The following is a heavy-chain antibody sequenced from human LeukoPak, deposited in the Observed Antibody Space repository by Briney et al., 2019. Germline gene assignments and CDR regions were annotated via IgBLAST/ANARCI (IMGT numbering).Heavy chain of an antibody. CDR1: GGSISSYY. Sequence: PSDTLSLTCTVSGGSISSYYWSWIRQPPGKGLEWIWYIYYSGSTNYNPSLKSRVTISVDTSKNQFSLKLSSVTAADTAVYYCARARVITHDFDYWGQGTLVTVSS. V-gene: IGHV4-59*07. CDR2: IYYSGST. J-gene: IGHJ4*02. CDR3: ARARVITHDFDY. D-gene: IGHD4-17*01.